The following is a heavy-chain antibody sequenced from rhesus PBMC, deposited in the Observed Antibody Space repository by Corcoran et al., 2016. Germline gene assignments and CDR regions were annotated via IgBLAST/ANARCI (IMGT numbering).Heavy chain of an antibody. D-gene: IGHD3-34*01. J-gene: IGHJ4*01. CDR2: IYGNRAST. CDR3: ARARTGVIIHDY. Sequence: QVQLQESGPGLVKPSETLSLTCAVSGGSISDYYYWNWIRQPPGKGLEWIGNIYGNRASTYYNPSLNSRVTISKDTSKNQFFLKLSSVAAADTAVYYCARARTGVIIHDYWGQGVLVTVSS. V-gene: IGHV4S9*01. CDR1: GGSISDYYY.